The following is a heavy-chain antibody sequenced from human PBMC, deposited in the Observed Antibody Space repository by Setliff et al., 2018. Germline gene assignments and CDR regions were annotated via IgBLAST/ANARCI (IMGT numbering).Heavy chain of an antibody. CDR1: GGSISTYH. CDR3: ATLLAGNSGFYDTDF. Sequence: SETLSLTCNVSGGSISTYHWSWIRQPPGKRLEWIGYIYNSGTTNYNPSLRSRVSMSVDTSNNQISLTLAPMTAADTAVYFCATLLAGNSGFYDTDFWGQGAQVTVSS. V-gene: IGHV4-4*08. CDR2: IYNSGTT. J-gene: IGHJ4*02. D-gene: IGHD3-22*01.